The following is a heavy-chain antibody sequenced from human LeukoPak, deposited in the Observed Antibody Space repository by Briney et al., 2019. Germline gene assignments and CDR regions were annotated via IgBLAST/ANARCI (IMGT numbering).Heavy chain of an antibody. D-gene: IGHD2-8*02. CDR1: GGSISSYY. CDR2: IYTSGST. J-gene: IGHJ5*02. Sequence: SETLSFTCTVSGGSISSYYWSWIRQPAGKGLEWIGRIYTSGSTNYNPSLKSRVTMSVDTSKNQFSLKLSSVTAADTAVYYCARVLKPGNWFDPWGQGTLVTVSS. V-gene: IGHV4-4*07. CDR3: ARVLKPGNWFDP.